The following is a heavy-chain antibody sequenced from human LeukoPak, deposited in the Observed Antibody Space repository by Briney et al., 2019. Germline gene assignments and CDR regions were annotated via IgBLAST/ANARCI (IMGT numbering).Heavy chain of an antibody. Sequence: GESLKISCKGSGYSFTSYWISWVRQMPGKGLEWMGRIDPSDSYTNYSPSFQGHVTISADKSISTAYLQWSSLKASDTAMYYCARAVGATTAEDYWGQGTLVTVSS. CDR1: GYSFTSYW. J-gene: IGHJ4*02. D-gene: IGHD1-26*01. CDR3: ARAVGATTAEDY. CDR2: IDPSDSYT. V-gene: IGHV5-10-1*01.